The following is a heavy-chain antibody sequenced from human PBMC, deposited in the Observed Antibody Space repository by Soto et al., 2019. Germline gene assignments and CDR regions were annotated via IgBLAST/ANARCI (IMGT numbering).Heavy chain of an antibody. Sequence: ASVKVSCKASGYTFTDYYMHWVRQAPGQGLEWMGWINPTSGGTSYAQNFRGRVTMTRDTSISTAYMELSRLSSDDTAVYYCSRASAVAGGSSNSLPNDYWGQGTLVTVSS. CDR1: GYTFTDYY. D-gene: IGHD6-19*01. CDR3: SRASAVAGGSSNSLPNDY. V-gene: IGHV1-2*02. J-gene: IGHJ4*02. CDR2: INPTSGGT.